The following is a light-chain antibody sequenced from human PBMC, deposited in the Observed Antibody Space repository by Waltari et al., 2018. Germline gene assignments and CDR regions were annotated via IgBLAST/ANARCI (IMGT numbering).Light chain of an antibody. J-gene: IGKJ2*01. CDR2: AAS. CDR1: QSIISY. CDR3: QQSYSTLGT. Sequence: DIQMTQSPSSLSASVGDRVTIPCRASQSIISYLNWYQQKPGKAPKLLIYAASSLQSGVPSSVSGSGSGTDFTLTISSLQPEDFATDYCQQSYSTLGTFGQGTKLEIK. V-gene: IGKV1-39*01.